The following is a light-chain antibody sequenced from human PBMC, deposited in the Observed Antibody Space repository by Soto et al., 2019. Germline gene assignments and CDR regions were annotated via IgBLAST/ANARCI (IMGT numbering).Light chain of an antibody. CDR3: RHVKRYPIT. Sequence: DVQSTQPPSFLSASVADRVTITCRATEDISIYLTWYHQKPGKIPKFLISSASTLQRAVPPRFSCSGSRTEFTLSSSGLQAEDFATYSGRHVKRYPITFGRGTRLEI. CDR1: EDISIY. CDR2: SAS. V-gene: IGKV1-9*01. J-gene: IGKJ5*01.